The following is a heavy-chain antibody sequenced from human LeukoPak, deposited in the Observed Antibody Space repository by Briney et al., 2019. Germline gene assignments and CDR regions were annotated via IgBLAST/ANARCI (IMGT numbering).Heavy chain of an antibody. D-gene: IGHD1-26*01. J-gene: IGHJ4*02. Sequence: PSETLSLTCTVSGGSISSSSYYWGWIRQPPGKGLEWIGSIYYSGSTYYNPSLKSRVTISVDTSKNQFSLKLSSVTAADTAVYYCARRSLYSGSYNYWGQGTLVTVSS. CDR2: IYYSGST. CDR1: GGSISSSSYY. CDR3: ARRSLYSGSYNY. V-gene: IGHV4-39*01.